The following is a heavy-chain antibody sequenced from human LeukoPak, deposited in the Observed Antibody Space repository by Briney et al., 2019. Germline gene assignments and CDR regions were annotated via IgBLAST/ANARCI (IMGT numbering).Heavy chain of an antibody. V-gene: IGHV3-48*04. J-gene: IGHJ3*02. CDR3: ARVPGNAFDI. CDR1: GFIFSSFS. CDR2: ISSSFSKT. Sequence: GGSLRLSCAASGFIFSSFSMNWVRQAPGKGLEWISYISSSFSKTHYADSVRGRFTISRDNAKNSLYLQMNSLRAEDTAVYYCARVPGNAFDIWGQGTMVTVSS.